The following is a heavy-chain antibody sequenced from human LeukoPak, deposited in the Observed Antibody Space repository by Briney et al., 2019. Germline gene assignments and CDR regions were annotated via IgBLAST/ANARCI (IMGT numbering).Heavy chain of an antibody. D-gene: IGHD3-3*01. CDR1: GFTFSSYA. V-gene: IGHV3-30-3*01. CDR2: ISYDGSNK. CDR3: ARVTATYYDFWSGWGAFNI. Sequence: TGGSLRLSCAASGFTFSSYAMHWVRQAPGKGLEWVAVISYDGSNKYYADSVKGLFTISRDNSKNRLYLQMNSLRAEDTAVYYCARVTATYYDFWSGWGAFNIWGQGTMVTVSS. J-gene: IGHJ3*02.